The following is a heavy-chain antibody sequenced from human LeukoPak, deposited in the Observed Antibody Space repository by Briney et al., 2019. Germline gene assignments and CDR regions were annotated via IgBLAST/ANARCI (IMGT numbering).Heavy chain of an antibody. CDR2: TYYRSKWYN. Sequence: SQTLSLTCAISGDSVSSNSAAWNWIRQSPSRGLEWLGRTYYRSKWYNDYAVSVKSRITINPDTSKNQFSLQLSSVTAADTAVYYCARELLWFGEHRGAFDIWGQGTMVTVSS. D-gene: IGHD3-10*01. V-gene: IGHV6-1*01. J-gene: IGHJ3*02. CDR1: GDSVSSNSAA. CDR3: ARELLWFGEHRGAFDI.